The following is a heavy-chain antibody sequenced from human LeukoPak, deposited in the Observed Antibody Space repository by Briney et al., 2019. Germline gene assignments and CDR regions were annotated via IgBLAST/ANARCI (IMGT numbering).Heavy chain of an antibody. Sequence: SETLSLTCTVSGDSISSSFYYWGWIRQPPGKGLEWIGSIYYSGSTYYNPSLKSRVTISVDTSKNQFSLKLSSVTAADTAVYYCARLGGSYGFDYWGQGTLVTVSS. CDR3: ARLGGSYGFDY. CDR2: IYYSGST. V-gene: IGHV4-39*01. J-gene: IGHJ4*02. CDR1: GDSISSSFYY. D-gene: IGHD3-16*01.